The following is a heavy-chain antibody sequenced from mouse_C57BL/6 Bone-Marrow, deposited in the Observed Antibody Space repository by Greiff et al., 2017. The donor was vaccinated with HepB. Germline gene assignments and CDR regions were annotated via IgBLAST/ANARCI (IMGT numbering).Heavy chain of an antibody. CDR1: GYTFPNYW. CDR3: ARRDYYGSSFDY. D-gene: IGHD1-1*01. Sequence: QVQLQQSGAELVRPGTSVKMSCKASGYTFPNYWIGWAKQRPGHGLEWIGDIYPGGGYTNYTEKFKGQATLTADKSSSTAYMQFSSLTSEDTAIYYCARRDYYGSSFDYWGQGTTLTVSS. CDR2: IYPGGGYT. J-gene: IGHJ2*01. V-gene: IGHV1-63*01.